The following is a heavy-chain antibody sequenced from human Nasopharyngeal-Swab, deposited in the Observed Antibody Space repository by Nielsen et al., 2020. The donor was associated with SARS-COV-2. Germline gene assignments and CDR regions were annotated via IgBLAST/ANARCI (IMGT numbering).Heavy chain of an antibody. CDR2: FDPEDGET. V-gene: IGHV1-24*01. Sequence: ASVKVSCKFSGYTLTELSMHWVRQAPGKGLEWMGGFDPEDGETIYAQKFQGRVTMTEDTSTDTAYMELSSLRSEDTAVYYCATGRVTTFFSWFDPWGQGTLVTVSS. J-gene: IGHJ5*02. CDR3: ATGRVTTFFSWFDP. CDR1: GYTLTELS. D-gene: IGHD4-17*01.